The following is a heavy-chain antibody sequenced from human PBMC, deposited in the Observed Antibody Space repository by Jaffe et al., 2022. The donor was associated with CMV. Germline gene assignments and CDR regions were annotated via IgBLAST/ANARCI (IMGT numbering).Heavy chain of an antibody. CDR1: GFTFDDYA. V-gene: IGHV3-9*01. CDR3: AKDLGRGDGYYGMDV. CDR2: ISWNSGSI. D-gene: IGHD2-21*02. J-gene: IGHJ6*02. Sequence: EVQLVESGGGLVQPGRSLRLSCAASGFTFDDYAMHWVRQAPGKGLEWVSGISWNSGSIGYADSVKGRFTISRDNAKNSLYLQMNSLRAEDTALYYCAKDLGRGDGYYGMDVWGQGTTVTVSS.